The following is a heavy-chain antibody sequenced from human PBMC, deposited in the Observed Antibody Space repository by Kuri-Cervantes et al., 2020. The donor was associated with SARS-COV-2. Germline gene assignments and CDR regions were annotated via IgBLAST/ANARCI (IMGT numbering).Heavy chain of an antibody. CDR3: ARKFDYGDKWFDP. V-gene: IGHV1-18*04. D-gene: IGHD4-17*01. CDR2: INCFNGDT. Sequence: ASVKVSCKASGYTFTDYYLHWVRQAPGQGLEWMGWINCFNGDTFYAQKLQGRVTLTTDTSTNTVFMELRSLTPGDTAVYYCARKFDYGDKWFDPWGQGTLVTVSS. J-gene: IGHJ5*02. CDR1: GYTFTDYY.